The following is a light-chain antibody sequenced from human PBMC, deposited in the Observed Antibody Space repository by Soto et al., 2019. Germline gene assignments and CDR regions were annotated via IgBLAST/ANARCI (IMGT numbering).Light chain of an antibody. Sequence: SYELTQPPSVSVAPGQTARITCGGNNSGSKSVHWYQQKPGQAPVLVVYDDSDRPSGIPERFSGSNSGNTATLTISRVEAGDEADDYCQVWDSSSDHLVVFGGGTQLTVL. CDR3: QVWDSSSDHLVV. CDR1: NSGSKS. J-gene: IGLJ2*01. CDR2: DDS. V-gene: IGLV3-21*02.